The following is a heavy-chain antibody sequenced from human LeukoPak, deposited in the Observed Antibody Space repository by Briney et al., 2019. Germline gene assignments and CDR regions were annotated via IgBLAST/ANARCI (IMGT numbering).Heavy chain of an antibody. Sequence: SQTLSLTCAISGDSVSSNSGAWNWLRQSPSRGLEWLGRTYYRSKWYNEYAVSVKRRITINPDTSKNHFSLQLSPVTPEDTALYYCARTPDSRGTMDSWGQGTLVTVSS. CDR3: ARTPDSRGTMDS. J-gene: IGHJ4*02. V-gene: IGHV6-1*01. CDR1: GDSVSSNSGA. CDR2: TYYRSKWYN. D-gene: IGHD3-16*01.